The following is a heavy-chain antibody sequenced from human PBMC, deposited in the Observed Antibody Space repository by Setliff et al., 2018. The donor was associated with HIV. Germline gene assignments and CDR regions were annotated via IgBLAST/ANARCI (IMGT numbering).Heavy chain of an antibody. J-gene: IGHJ3*02. CDR2: VAVGSGAS. V-gene: IGHV1-58*01. CDR1: GFTFSTSA. CDR3: AAGGGSRFSPNAFDI. D-gene: IGHD1-26*01. Sequence: SVKVSCKAFGFTFSTSAVQWVRQSRGEPLEWIGWVAVGSGASNYAQKFQERVTISTDISTSTAYMELSSLRSEDTALYYCAAGGGSRFSPNAFDIWGRGTVVTVPS.